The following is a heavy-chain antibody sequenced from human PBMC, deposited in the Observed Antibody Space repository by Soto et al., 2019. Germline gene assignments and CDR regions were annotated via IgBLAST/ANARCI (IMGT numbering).Heavy chain of an antibody. Sequence: QVQLVESGGGVVQPGRSLRLSCAASGFTFSSYGMHWVRQAPGKGMEWVAVISYDGSNKYYADSVKGRFTISRDNSNNTLYLQMNSLRAEDTAVYYCAKSPYDYGDSELENYFDYWGQGSLVTVCS. CDR3: AKSPYDYGDSELENYFDY. V-gene: IGHV3-30*18. CDR2: ISYDGSNK. CDR1: GFTFSSYG. J-gene: IGHJ4*02. D-gene: IGHD4-17*01.